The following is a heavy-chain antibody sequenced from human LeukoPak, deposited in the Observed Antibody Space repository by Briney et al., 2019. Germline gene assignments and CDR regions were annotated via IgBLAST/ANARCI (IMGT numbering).Heavy chain of an antibody. Sequence: GGPLRLSCTASGLSFSSYNMNWVRQAPGKGLEWVANIKQDGSEKYYVDSVKGRFTISRDNAKNSLYLQMNSLRAEDTAVYYCAIDLFYYYYYMDVWGKGTTVTVSS. CDR2: IKQDGSEK. J-gene: IGHJ6*03. CDR3: AIDLFYYYYYMDV. V-gene: IGHV3-7*01. D-gene: IGHD3-9*01. CDR1: GLSFSSYN.